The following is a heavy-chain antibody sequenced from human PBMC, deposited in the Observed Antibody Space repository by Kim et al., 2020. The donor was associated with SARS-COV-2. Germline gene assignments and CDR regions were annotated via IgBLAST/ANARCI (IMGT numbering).Heavy chain of an antibody. CDR1: GGPLSSYY. V-gene: IGHV4-59*01. D-gene: IGHD6-13*01. J-gene: IGHJ1*01. CDR2: IYRSVTT. Sequence: SETLSLTCTVSGGPLSSYYWSWIRQPPGKGLEWIGFIYRSVTTTYNPALKSRVTIYVDTSKSQFSLKMTSLTAADTGIYYCARGLAGSRGNIPLAEWGQG. CDR3: ARGLAGSRGNIPLAE.